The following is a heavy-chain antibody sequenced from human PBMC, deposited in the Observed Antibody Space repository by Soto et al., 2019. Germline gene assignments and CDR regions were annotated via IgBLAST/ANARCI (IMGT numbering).Heavy chain of an antibody. CDR3: ASTRGSSYDY. CDR1: GFTVSGNY. V-gene: IGHV3-53*02. CDR2: IYNGGGT. J-gene: IGHJ4*02. D-gene: IGHD6-6*01. Sequence: EVQLVETGGGLIQPGGSLRLSCAASGFTVSGNYMSWVRQAPGKGLEWVSGIYNGGGTYYADSVKGRFTISRDNAKNTLYLQINSLRAEDTAVYYCASTRGSSYDYWGQGTLVTVSS.